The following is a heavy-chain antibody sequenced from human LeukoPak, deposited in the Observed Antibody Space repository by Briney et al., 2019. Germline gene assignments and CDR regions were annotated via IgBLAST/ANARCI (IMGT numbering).Heavy chain of an antibody. J-gene: IGHJ4*02. CDR3: AKDGTSYYYIYY. CDR2: IKQDGSEK. CDR1: GFTFSNYW. V-gene: IGHV3-7*01. D-gene: IGHD2/OR15-2a*01. Sequence: GGSLRLSCAASGFTFSNYWMNWVRQAPGKGLEWVANIKQDGSEKYYVDSVEGRFTVSRDNAKNSLYLQMNSLRAEDTAVYYCAKDGTSYYYIYYWGQGTLVTVSS.